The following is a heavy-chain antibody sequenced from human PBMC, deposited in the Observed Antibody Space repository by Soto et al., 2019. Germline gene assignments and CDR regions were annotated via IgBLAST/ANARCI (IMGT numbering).Heavy chain of an antibody. CDR3: ARRAKPGVYFDY. J-gene: IGHJ4*02. D-gene: IGHD7-27*01. CDR2: IYYSGST. Sequence: SETVSLTCAVSGYSISSSKWWGWIRQPPGKGLEWIGYIYYSGSTYYNPSLKSRVTMSVDTSKNQFSLKLSSVTAVDTAVYYCARRAKPGVYFDYWGQGTLVTVSS. CDR1: GYSISSSKW. V-gene: IGHV4-28*01.